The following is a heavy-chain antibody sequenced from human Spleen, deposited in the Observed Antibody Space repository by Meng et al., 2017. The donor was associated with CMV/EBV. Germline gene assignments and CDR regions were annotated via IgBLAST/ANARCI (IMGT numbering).Heavy chain of an antibody. Sequence: ASVKVSCKASGYTFTSSYTHWVRQAPGQGLEWMGIINPSGGSTSYAQKFQGRVTMTRDTSTSTVYMELNSLRSEDTAVYYCAIPYWADTFDIWGQGTMVTVSS. V-gene: IGHV1-46*01. CDR1: GYTFTSSY. CDR2: INPSGGST. J-gene: IGHJ3*02. D-gene: IGHD2-15*01. CDR3: AIPYWADTFDI.